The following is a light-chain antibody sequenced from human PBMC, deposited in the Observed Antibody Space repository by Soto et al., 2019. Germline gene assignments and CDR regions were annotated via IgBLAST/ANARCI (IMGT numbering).Light chain of an antibody. J-gene: IGLJ2*01. CDR2: EDN. CDR1: SGSIASNY. Sequence: NFMLTQPHSVSESPGKTVTISCTRSSGSIASNYVQWYQQRPGSAHTTVIYEDNQRPSGVPDRFSGSIDSSSNSASLTISGLKTEDEADYYCQSYDSSNVVFGGGTKLTV. CDR3: QSYDSSNVV. V-gene: IGLV6-57*04.